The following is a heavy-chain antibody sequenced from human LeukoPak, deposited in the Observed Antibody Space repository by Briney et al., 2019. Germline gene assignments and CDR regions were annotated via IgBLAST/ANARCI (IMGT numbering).Heavy chain of an antibody. J-gene: IGHJ6*04. CDR3: AELGITMIGGV. CDR2: ISSSGSTI. D-gene: IGHD3-10*02. Sequence: GGSLRLSCAASGFAFSSYEMNWVRQAPGKGLEWASYISSSGSTIYYADSVKGRFTISRDNAKNSLYLQMNSLRAEDTAVYYCAELGITMIGGVWGKGTTVTISS. V-gene: IGHV3-48*03. CDR1: GFAFSSYE.